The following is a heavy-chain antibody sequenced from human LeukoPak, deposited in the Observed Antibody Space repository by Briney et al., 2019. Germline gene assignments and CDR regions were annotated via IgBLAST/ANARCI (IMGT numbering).Heavy chain of an antibody. D-gene: IGHD3-22*01. Sequence: GGSLRLSCAASGFTFSSYAMSWVRQAPGKGLEWVSAISGSGGSTYYADSVKGRFTISRDNSKNTLCLQMNSLRAEDTAVYYCAKDGVEKPYYYDSSGYWGQGTLVTVSS. J-gene: IGHJ4*02. V-gene: IGHV3-23*01. CDR3: AKDGVEKPYYYDSSGY. CDR2: ISGSGGST. CDR1: GFTFSSYA.